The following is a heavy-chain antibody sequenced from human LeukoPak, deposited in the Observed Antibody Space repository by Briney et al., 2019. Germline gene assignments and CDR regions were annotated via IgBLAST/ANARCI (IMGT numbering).Heavy chain of an antibody. V-gene: IGHV1-18*04. D-gene: IGHD6-13*01. CDR3: ARRVAAAGTWDY. J-gene: IGHJ4*02. CDR1: GYTFTSYG. CDR2: ISAYNGNT. Sequence: ASVEVSCKASGYTFTSYGISWVRQAPGQGLEWMGWISAYNGNTNYAQKLQGRVTMTTDTSTSTAYMELRSLRSDDTAVYYCARRVAAAGTWDYWGQGTLVTVSS.